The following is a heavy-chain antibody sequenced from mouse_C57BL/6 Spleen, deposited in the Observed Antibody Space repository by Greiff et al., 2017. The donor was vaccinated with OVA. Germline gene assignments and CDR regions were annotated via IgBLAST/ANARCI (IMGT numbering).Heavy chain of an antibody. CDR2: IRNKANGYTT. J-gene: IGHJ3*01. V-gene: IGHV7-3*01. CDR1: GFTFTDYY. D-gene: IGHD2-4*01. CDR3: ARSYDYGAWFAY. Sequence: DVMLVESGGGLVQPGGSLSLSCAASGFTFTDYYMSWVRQPPGKALEWLGFIRNKANGYTTEYSASVKGRFTISRDNSQSILYLQMNALRAEDSATYYCARSYDYGAWFAYWGQGTLVTVSA.